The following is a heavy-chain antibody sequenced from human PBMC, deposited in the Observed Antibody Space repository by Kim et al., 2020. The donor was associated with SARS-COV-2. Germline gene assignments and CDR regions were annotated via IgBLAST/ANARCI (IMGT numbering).Heavy chain of an antibody. CDR2: IYHSGST. Sequence: SETLSLTCTVSGYSISSGYYWGWIRQPPGKGLVWIGSIYHSGSTYYNPSLKSRVTISVDTSKNQFSLKLSSVTAADTAVYYCARVWFGDKRFDPWGQGTLVTVSS. CDR3: ARVWFGDKRFDP. J-gene: IGHJ5*02. V-gene: IGHV4-38-2*02. CDR1: GYSISSGYY. D-gene: IGHD3-10*01.